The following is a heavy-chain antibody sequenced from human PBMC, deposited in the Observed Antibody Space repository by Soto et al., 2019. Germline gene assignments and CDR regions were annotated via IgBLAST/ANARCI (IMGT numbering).Heavy chain of an antibody. V-gene: IGHV4-39*01. CDR3: ARSISVAMDF. CDR1: GGSISSSSYH. Sequence: SETLSLTCTVSGGSISSSSYHWGWIRQPPGKGLEWIGSIYYSGTTYYNPSLKSRVTISVDTSKNQFSMKLSSVTAADTAVYYCARSISVAMDFWGQGTLVTVSS. CDR2: IYYSGTT. J-gene: IGHJ4*02. D-gene: IGHD6-19*01.